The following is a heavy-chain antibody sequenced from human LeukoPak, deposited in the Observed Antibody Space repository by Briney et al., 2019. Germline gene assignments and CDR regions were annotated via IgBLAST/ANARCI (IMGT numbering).Heavy chain of an antibody. J-gene: IGHJ4*02. V-gene: IGHV3-21*01. CDR3: ARDGVTGGLYYFDY. D-gene: IGHD2-21*02. CDR1: GFTLSSYN. Sequence: GGSLRLSCAASGFTLSSYNMNWVRQAPGKGLEWVSSISSSSSYIYYADSVKGRFTISRDNAKNSLSLQMNSLRVEDTAVYSCARDGVTGGLYYFDYWGQGTLVTVSS. CDR2: ISSSSSYI.